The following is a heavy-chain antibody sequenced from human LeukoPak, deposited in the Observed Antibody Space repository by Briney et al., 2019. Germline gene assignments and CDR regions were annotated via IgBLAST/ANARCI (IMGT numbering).Heavy chain of an antibody. CDR2: ISYDGSNK. Sequence: GGALRHSCSVSGFTFSSYAMHRVRQAPGKVLERVAVISYDGSNKYYADCVKGRFTISRDNSKNTLYLQMNRLRAEDTAVYYCARVALGVLFDYWGEGTLVTVSS. J-gene: IGHJ4*02. CDR1: GFTFSSYA. V-gene: IGHV3-30-3*01. CDR3: ARVALGVLFDY. D-gene: IGHD3-10*01.